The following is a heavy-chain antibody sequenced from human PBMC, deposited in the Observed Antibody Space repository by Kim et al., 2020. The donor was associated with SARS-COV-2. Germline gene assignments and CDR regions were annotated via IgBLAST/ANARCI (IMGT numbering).Heavy chain of an antibody. V-gene: IGHV3-23*03. J-gene: IGHJ3*02. D-gene: IGHD3-22*01. Sequence: GGSLRLSCAASGFTFSSYAMSWVRQAPGKGLEWVSVIYSGGSSTYYADSVKGRFTISRDNSKNTLYLQMNSLRAEDTAVYYCAKDSSGYSQDAFDIWGQGTMVTVSS. CDR2: IYSGGSST. CDR3: AKDSSGYSQDAFDI. CDR1: GFTFSSYA.